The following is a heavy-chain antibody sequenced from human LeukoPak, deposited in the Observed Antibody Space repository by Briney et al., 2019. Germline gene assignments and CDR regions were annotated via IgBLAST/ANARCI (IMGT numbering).Heavy chain of an antibody. CDR2: IYYSGST. CDR1: GGSISSSSYY. V-gene: IGHV4-39*01. J-gene: IGHJ4*02. Sequence: SETLSPTCTVSGGSISSSSYYWGWIRQPPGKGLEWIGSIYYSGSTYYNPSLKSRVTISVDTSKNQLSLKLSSVTAADTAVYYCARRSSYYDSSGYYPFDYWGQGTLVTVSS. CDR3: ARRSSYYDSSGYYPFDY. D-gene: IGHD3-22*01.